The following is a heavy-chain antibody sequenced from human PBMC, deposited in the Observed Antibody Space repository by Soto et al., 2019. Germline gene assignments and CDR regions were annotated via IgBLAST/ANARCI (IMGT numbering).Heavy chain of an antibody. V-gene: IGHV3-30*18. CDR1: GFSFSSYY. J-gene: IGHJ3*01. D-gene: IGHD1-26*01. Sequence: GSLRLSCAASGFSFSSYYIHWVRQAPGKGLEWVALISYDGSRKYYADSVKGLFTISRDNSKNTLYLEVNSLRTEDTAVYYCAKAYSGPFDVWGQGTMVTVSS. CDR2: ISYDGSRK. CDR3: AKAYSGPFDV.